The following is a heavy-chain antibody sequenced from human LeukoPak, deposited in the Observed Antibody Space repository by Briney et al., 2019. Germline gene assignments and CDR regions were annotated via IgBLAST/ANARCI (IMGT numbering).Heavy chain of an antibody. Sequence: SETLSLTCAVYGGSFSGYYWSWIRQPPGKGLEWIGSIYYSGSTYYNPSLKSRVTISVDTSKNQFSLKLSSVTAADTAVYYCARNALDGYPSSWGQGTLVTVSS. J-gene: IGHJ5*02. CDR2: IYYSGST. V-gene: IGHV4-34*01. CDR1: GGSFSGYY. D-gene: IGHD5-24*01. CDR3: ARNALDGYPSS.